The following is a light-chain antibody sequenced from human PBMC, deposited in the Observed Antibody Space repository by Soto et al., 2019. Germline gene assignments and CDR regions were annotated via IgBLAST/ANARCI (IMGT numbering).Light chain of an antibody. CDR2: GAS. CDR3: QQYGSSPRT. CDR1: QSLSSSD. J-gene: IGKJ1*01. Sequence: EIVLTQSPGTLSLSPGERATLSCRASQSLSSSDLAWYQQKPGQAPRLFIYGASSRATGIPDRFSGSGSGTDFTLTISSLEPEDFAMYYCQQYGSSPRTFGQGTKVEIK. V-gene: IGKV3-20*01.